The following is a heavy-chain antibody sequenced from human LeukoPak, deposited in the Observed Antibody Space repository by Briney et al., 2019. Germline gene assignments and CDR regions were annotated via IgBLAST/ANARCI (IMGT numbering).Heavy chain of an antibody. V-gene: IGHV1-3*01. D-gene: IGHD6-19*01. CDR3: ARGGQWLVQGWFDP. CDR2: INAGNGNT. Sequence: GASVKVSCKASGYTFTSYAMHWVRQAPGQRLEWMGWINAGNGNTKYSQKFQGRVTITRDTSASTAYMELSSLRSEDTAVYYCARGGQWLVQGWFDPWGRGTLVTVSS. CDR1: GYTFTSYA. J-gene: IGHJ5*02.